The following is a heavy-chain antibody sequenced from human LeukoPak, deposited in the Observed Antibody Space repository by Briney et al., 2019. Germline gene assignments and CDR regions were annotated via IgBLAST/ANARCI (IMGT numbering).Heavy chain of an antibody. Sequence: SETLSLTCAVYGGSFSGYYWSWIRQPPGKGLEWIGEINHSGSTNYNPSLKSRVTTSVDTSKNQFSLKLSSVTAADTAVYYCARVKVGGLDYWGQGTLVTVSS. J-gene: IGHJ4*02. CDR3: ARVKVGGLDY. CDR1: GGSFSGYY. V-gene: IGHV4-34*01. CDR2: INHSGST.